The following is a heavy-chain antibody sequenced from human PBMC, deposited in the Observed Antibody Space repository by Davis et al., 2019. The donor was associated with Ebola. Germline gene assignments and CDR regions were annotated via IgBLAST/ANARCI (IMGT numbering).Heavy chain of an antibody. V-gene: IGHV4-34*01. CDR1: GGSIGTYY. CDR2: INHSGST. D-gene: IGHD3-10*01. CDR3: ARGGKYGSGSSYWYFDL. J-gene: IGHJ2*01. Sequence: SETLSLTCTVSGGSIGTYYWSWIRQPPGKGLEWIGEINHSGSTNYNPSLWGRVSISVETSKTQFSLRLTSVIAADTAIYYCARGGKYGSGSSYWYFDLWGRGNLVTVSS.